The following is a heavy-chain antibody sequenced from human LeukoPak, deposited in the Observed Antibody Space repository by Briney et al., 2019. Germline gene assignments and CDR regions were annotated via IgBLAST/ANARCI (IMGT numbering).Heavy chain of an antibody. D-gene: IGHD6-19*01. Sequence: GRSLRLSCAASGFTFSSYGMHWVRQAPGKGLEWVAFIRNDGSNKYYADSVKGRFTISRDNSKNTLYLQMNSLRAEDTAVYYCARVAGTEGWFDPWGQGTLVTVSS. CDR2: IRNDGSNK. V-gene: IGHV3-33*08. CDR1: GFTFSSYG. CDR3: ARVAGTEGWFDP. J-gene: IGHJ5*02.